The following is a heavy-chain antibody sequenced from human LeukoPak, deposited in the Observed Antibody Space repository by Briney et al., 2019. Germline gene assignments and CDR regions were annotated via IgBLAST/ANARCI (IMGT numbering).Heavy chain of an antibody. D-gene: IGHD2-15*01. Sequence: GGSPRLSCAASGFTSSSYAMHWVRQAPGKGLEWVAVISYDGSNKYYADSVKGRFTISRDNSKNTLYLQMNSLRAEDTAVYYCARGRRYYYYYGMDVWGRGTTVTVSS. V-gene: IGHV3-30-3*01. CDR1: GFTSSSYA. CDR3: ARGRRYYYYYGMDV. CDR2: ISYDGSNK. J-gene: IGHJ6*02.